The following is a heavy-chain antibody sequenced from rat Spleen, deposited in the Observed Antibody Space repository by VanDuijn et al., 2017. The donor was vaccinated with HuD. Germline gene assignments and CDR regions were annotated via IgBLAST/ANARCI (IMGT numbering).Heavy chain of an antibody. V-gene: IGHV2-47*01. D-gene: IGHD1-12*02. CDR1: GLSLTSNS. J-gene: IGHJ2*01. CDR2: LWSNGGT. CDR3: ARVYYDGTPGDY. Sequence: QVQLKESGPGLVQPSQTLSLTCTVSGLSLTSNSVSWIRQPPGKGLEWTGILWSNGGTDYNSAFKSRLSISRDTSKSQVFLKMNSLQTEDTAMYFCARVYYDGTPGDYWGQGIMVAISS.